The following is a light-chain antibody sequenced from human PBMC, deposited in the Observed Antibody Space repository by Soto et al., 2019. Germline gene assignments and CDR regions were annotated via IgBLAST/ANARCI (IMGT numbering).Light chain of an antibody. J-gene: IGKJ1*01. CDR3: LQAYNYPRT. CDR2: AAS. Sequence: AVQMTQSPSSLSASVGEIDTITCRVSQGIRNDLAWYQQKPGKTPRLLIFAASTLQGGVPSSFSGSGAGTDFTLTFSSLQPEDFATYYCLQAYNYPRTFGQGTKV. V-gene: IGKV1-6*01. CDR1: QGIRND.